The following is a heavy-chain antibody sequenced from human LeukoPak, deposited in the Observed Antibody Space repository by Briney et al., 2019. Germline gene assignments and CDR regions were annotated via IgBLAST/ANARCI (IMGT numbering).Heavy chain of an antibody. J-gene: IGHJ4*02. Sequence: PSETLSLTCTVSGGSISSYYWSWIRQPPGKGLEWIGYIYYSGSTNYNPSLKSRVTISVDTSKNQFSLKLSSVTAADTAVYYCARLGPATRNFDYWGRGTLVTVSS. CDR3: ARLGPATRNFDY. CDR2: IYYSGST. V-gene: IGHV4-59*01. CDR1: GGSISSYY.